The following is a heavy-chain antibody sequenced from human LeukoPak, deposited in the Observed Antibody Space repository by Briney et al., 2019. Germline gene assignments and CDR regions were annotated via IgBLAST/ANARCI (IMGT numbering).Heavy chain of an antibody. Sequence: ASVKVSCKASGYSVNAYYMHWVRQAPGQGLEWMGIINSSGGSTTYAQKFQGRVTMTRDMSTSTIYMELSSLRSEDTAVYYCARAAYSSGPSPRNWFDPWGQGTPVTVSS. CDR2: INSSGGST. CDR3: ARAAYSSGPSPRNWFDP. D-gene: IGHD3-22*01. J-gene: IGHJ5*02. CDR1: GYSVNAYY. V-gene: IGHV1-46*02.